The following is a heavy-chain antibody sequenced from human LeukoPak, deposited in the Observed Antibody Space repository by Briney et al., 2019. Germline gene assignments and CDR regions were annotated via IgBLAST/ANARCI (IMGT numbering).Heavy chain of an antibody. D-gene: IGHD3-22*01. CDR1: GGSISSSSYY. CDR2: IYYSGST. Sequence: SETLSLTCTVSGGSISSSSYYGGWIRQPPGKGLEWIGYIYYSGSTNYNPSLKSRVTISVDTSKNQFSLKLSSVTAADPAVYYCAGDGESRYYYDSSGYYPDAFDIWGQGTMVTVSS. J-gene: IGHJ3*02. V-gene: IGHV4-61*05. CDR3: AGDGESRYYYDSSGYYPDAFDI.